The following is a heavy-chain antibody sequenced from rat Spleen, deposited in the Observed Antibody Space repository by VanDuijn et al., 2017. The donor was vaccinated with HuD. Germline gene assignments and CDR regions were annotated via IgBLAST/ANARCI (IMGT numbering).Heavy chain of an antibody. Sequence: EVKLVESGGGLVQPGRSLKLSCAASGFNFNDYWMGWVRQVPGKGLEWIGEINKDSSTIKYIPSLKDKITISRDNGQNTLYLQMSKLGAEDTAIYYCVREELGVRDWGQGVMVTVSS. V-gene: IGHV4-2*01. D-gene: IGHD4-3*01. CDR2: INKDSSTI. CDR3: VREELGVRD. CDR1: GFNFNDYW. J-gene: IGHJ2*01.